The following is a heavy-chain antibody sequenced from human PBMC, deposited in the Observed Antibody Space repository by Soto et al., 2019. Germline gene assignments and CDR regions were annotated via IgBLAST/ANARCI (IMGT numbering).Heavy chain of an antibody. CDR2: TRNKANSYTT. CDR3: ARDSHAHDAFDI. V-gene: IGHV3-72*01. D-gene: IGHD2-2*01. J-gene: IGHJ3*02. Sequence: QPGGSLRLSCAASGFTFSDHYMDWVRQAPGKGLEWVGRTRNKANSYTTEYTASVKGRFTISRDDSKNSLYLQMNSLKTEDTAVYYCARDSHAHDAFDIWGQGTMVTVSS. CDR1: GFTFSDHY.